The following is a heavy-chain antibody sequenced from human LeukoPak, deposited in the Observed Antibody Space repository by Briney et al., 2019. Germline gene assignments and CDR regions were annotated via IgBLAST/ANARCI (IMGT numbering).Heavy chain of an antibody. CDR2: INPNSGGT. D-gene: IGHD2-21*02. J-gene: IGHJ3*02. Sequence: GASVKVSCKPSGYTFTGYYMHWVRQAPGQGLEWMGWINPNSGGTNYAQKFQGRVTMTRDTSISTAYMELSRLRSDDTAVYYCARGGDCYSSENDAFDIWGQGTMVTVSS. CDR3: ARGGDCYSSENDAFDI. V-gene: IGHV1-2*02. CDR1: GYTFTGYY.